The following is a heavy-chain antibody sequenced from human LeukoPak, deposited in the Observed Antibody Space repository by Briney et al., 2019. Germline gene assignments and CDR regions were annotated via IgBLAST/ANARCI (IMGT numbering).Heavy chain of an antibody. V-gene: IGHV3-53*01. CDR3: ARYDGGSGPFDY. Sequence: LTGGSLRLSCAVSGFTVSSNYMSWVRQAPGKGLEWVSVLYSGGNTYYADSVKGRFTISRDNSKNTLYLQMNSLRAEDTAVYYCARYDGGSGPFDYWGQGTLVTVSS. CDR2: LYSGGNT. J-gene: IGHJ4*02. D-gene: IGHD3-10*01. CDR1: GFTVSSNY.